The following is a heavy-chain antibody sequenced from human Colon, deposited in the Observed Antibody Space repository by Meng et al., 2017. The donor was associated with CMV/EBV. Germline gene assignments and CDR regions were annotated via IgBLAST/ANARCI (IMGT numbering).Heavy chain of an antibody. D-gene: IGHD5-12*01. CDR1: GFPFNEYG. CDR2: ITSSSSSI. CDR3: ARKGHVDIVGTAGNWFDP. V-gene: IGHV3-21*01. Sequence: GESLKISCAVSGFPFNEYGMNWVRQAPGKGLEWVSAITSSSSSIYYADSVKGRFTISRDNAKNSLFLQMNSLRAEDTAVYYCARKGHVDIVGTAGNWFDPWGQGTLVTVSS. J-gene: IGHJ5*02.